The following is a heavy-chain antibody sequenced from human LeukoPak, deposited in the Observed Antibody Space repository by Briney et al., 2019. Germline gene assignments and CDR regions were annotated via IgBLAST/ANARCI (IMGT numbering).Heavy chain of an antibody. CDR2: IDYRGST. D-gene: IGHD3-9*01. J-gene: IGHJ4*02. V-gene: IGHV4-39*07. CDR1: GDSVSSSSYY. Sequence: SETLSLTCTVSGDSVSSSSYYWGWVRQPPGKGLEWIGSIDYRGSTHYNPYLKSRVTISLDTSKNQFSLTLTSVTAADTAIYHCAKSNYELLTGVLDCWSPGTLVTVSS. CDR3: AKSNYELLTGVLDC.